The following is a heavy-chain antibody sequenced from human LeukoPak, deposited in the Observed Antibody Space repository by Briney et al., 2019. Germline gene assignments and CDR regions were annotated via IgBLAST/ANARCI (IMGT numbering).Heavy chain of an antibody. CDR3: ARGVAARRNYYYGMDV. Sequence: SETLSLTCTVSGGSISSGGYYWSWIRQHPGKGLEWIGYIYYSGSTYYNPSLKSRVTISVDTSKNQFSLKLSSVTAADTAVYYCARGVAARRNYYYGMDVWGQGTTVTVSS. CDR2: IYYSGST. V-gene: IGHV4-31*03. J-gene: IGHJ6*02. CDR1: GGSISSGGYY. D-gene: IGHD6-6*01.